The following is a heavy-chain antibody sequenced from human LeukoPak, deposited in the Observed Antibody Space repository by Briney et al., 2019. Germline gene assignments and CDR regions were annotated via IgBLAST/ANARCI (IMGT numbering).Heavy chain of an antibody. CDR1: RFTFSSYA. CDR2: ISGSGGST. CDR3: AKGTFTMVRGGIDY. J-gene: IGHJ4*02. D-gene: IGHD3-10*01. Sequence: TGGSLRLSCAASRFTFSSYAMSWVRQAPGKGLEWVSAISGSGGSTYYADSVKGRFTISRDNSKNTLYLQMNSLRAEDTAVYYCAKGTFTMVRGGIDYWGQGTLVTVSS. V-gene: IGHV3-23*01.